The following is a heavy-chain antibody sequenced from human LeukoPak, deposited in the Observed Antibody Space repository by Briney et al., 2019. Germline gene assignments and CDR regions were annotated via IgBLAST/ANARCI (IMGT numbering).Heavy chain of an antibody. Sequence: PGGSLRLSCAASGFTFSSYGMHWVRQAPGKGLEWVAVISYDGSNKYYADSVKGRFTISRDNSRNTLYLQMNSLRAEDTAVYYCAKKPAGGSEAAFDIWGQGTMVTVSS. CDR3: AKKPAGGSEAAFDI. CDR1: GFTFSSYG. D-gene: IGHD1-26*01. CDR2: ISYDGSNK. V-gene: IGHV3-30*18. J-gene: IGHJ3*02.